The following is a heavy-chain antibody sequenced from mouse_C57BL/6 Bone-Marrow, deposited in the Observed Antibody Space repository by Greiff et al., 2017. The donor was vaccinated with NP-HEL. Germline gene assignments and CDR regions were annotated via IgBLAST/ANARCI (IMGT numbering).Heavy chain of an antibody. CDR2: ISDGGSYT. D-gene: IGHD1-1*01. J-gene: IGHJ2*01. Sequence: EVQLVESGGGLVKPGGSLKLSCAASGFTFSSYAMSWVRQTPEKRLEWVATISDGGSYTYYPDNVKGRFTISRDNAKNNLYLQMSHLKSEDTAMYYCARDRPFITTVVATDYWGQGTTLTVSS. V-gene: IGHV5-4*01. CDR3: ARDRPFITTVVATDY. CDR1: GFTFSSYA.